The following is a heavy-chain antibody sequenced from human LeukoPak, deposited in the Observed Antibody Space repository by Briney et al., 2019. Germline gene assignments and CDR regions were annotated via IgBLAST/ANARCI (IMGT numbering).Heavy chain of an antibody. CDR1: GYTFTGYY. Sequence: ASVKVSCKASGYTFTGYYTHWVRQAPGQGLEWMGWINPNSGGTNYAQKFQGRVTMTRDTSISTAYMELSRLRSDDTAVYYCARVMAAAGYRHGYYYGMDVWGQGTTVTVSS. J-gene: IGHJ6*02. D-gene: IGHD6-13*01. V-gene: IGHV1-2*02. CDR2: INPNSGGT. CDR3: ARVMAAAGYRHGYYYGMDV.